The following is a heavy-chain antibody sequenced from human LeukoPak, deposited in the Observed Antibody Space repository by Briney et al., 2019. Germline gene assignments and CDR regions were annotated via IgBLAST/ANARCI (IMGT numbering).Heavy chain of an antibody. CDR3: VKDRCDRTTCPEV. CDR2: ISGSGGST. CDR1: GFTFSTYA. J-gene: IGHJ4*02. Sequence: GGSLRFSCTASGFTFSTYAMSLVRQAPGEGLEWVSGISGSGGSTYYTDSVKGRFTIFRDNSKNTLHLQMSSLRAEDTALYYCVKDRCDRTTCPEVWGQGTLVTVSS. D-gene: IGHD2-2*01. V-gene: IGHV3-23*01.